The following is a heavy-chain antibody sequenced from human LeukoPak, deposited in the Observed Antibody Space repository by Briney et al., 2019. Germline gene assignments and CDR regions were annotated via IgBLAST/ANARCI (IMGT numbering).Heavy chain of an antibody. CDR1: GGSFSGYY. J-gene: IGHJ6*03. V-gene: IGHV4-34*01. Sequence: SETLSLTCAVYGGSFSGYYWSWIRQPPGQGLEWIGEISHSGSTNYNPSLKSRVTISVDTTKNKFSLKLSSVTAADTAVYYCARGTMVRGVIFRNYYMDVWGKGTTVTVSS. D-gene: IGHD3-10*01. CDR2: ISHSGST. CDR3: ARGTMVRGVIFRNYYMDV.